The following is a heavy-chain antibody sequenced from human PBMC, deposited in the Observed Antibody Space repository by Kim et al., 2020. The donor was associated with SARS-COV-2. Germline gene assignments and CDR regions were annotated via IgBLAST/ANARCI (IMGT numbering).Heavy chain of an antibody. CDR2: IFNSGST. J-gene: IGHJ4*02. CDR3: ARRGDY. Sequence: SETLSLTCTVSGGSITSRNYYWVWIRQPPGKGLEWIGSIFNSGSTTYNPSLKRRVTISLDTPKNQFSLQLSSVTAADTAVFYCARRGDYWGQGPLVPVSS. D-gene: IGHD3-10*01. CDR1: GGSITSRNYY. V-gene: IGHV4-39*01.